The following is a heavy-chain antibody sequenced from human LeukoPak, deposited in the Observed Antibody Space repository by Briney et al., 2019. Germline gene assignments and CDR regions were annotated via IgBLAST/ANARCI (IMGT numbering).Heavy chain of an antibody. J-gene: IGHJ4*02. CDR2: IFPSGGEI. CDR3: ATYRQVLLPFES. Sequence: GRSLRLSCAASGFTFSSYSMIWVRQPPGKGLEWVSSIFPSGGEIHYADSVRGRFTISRDNSKSTLSLQMNSLRAEDTAIYYCATYRQVLLPFESWGQGTLVTVSS. V-gene: IGHV3-23*01. D-gene: IGHD2-8*02. CDR1: GFTFSSYS.